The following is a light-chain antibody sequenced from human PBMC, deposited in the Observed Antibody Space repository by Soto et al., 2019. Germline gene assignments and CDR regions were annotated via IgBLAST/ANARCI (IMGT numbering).Light chain of an antibody. CDR2: DTS. V-gene: IGKV3-15*01. J-gene: IGKJ5*01. Sequence: EIVMTQSPATLSVSPGERATLSCRASQTVTSGYLAWYQQKPGQAPRLLIYDTSTRATGIPARFSGSGSGTEFTLTISSLQSEDFAVYYCQQYSNWPPITFGQGTRLEI. CDR3: QQYSNWPPIT. CDR1: QTVTSGY.